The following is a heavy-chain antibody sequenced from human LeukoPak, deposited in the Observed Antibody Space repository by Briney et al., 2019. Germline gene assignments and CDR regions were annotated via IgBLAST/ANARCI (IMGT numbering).Heavy chain of an antibody. Sequence: SVTVSCKASGGTFSSYAIGWVRQAPGQGLEWMGGIIPILGIAKYAQKFQGRVTITADKSTSTAYMAPSSLTSEDPAVYYCARESWTVRASFTFDYSGQGTLVTVSS. J-gene: IGHJ4*02. D-gene: IGHD4-11*01. CDR1: GGTFSSYA. V-gene: IGHV1-69*10. CDR3: ARESWTVRASFTFDY. CDR2: IIPILGIA.